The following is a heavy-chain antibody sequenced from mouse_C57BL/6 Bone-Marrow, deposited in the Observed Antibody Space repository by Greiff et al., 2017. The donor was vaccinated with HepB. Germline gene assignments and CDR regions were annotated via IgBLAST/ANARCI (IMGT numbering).Heavy chain of an antibody. Sequence: EVQLQESGGDLVKPGGSLKLSCAASGFTFSSYGMSWVRQTPDKRLEWVATISSGGSYTYYPDSVKGRFTISRDNAKNTLYLQMSSLKSEDTAMYYCARRGFDYWGQGTTLTVSS. CDR1: GFTFSSYG. CDR2: ISSGGSYT. V-gene: IGHV5-6*01. J-gene: IGHJ2*01. CDR3: ARRGFDY.